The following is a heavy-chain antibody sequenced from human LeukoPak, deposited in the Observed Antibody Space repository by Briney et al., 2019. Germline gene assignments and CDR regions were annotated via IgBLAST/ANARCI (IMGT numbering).Heavy chain of an antibody. J-gene: IGHJ4*02. CDR3: ANLPL. Sequence: GESLKISCATSGFTFSNYGMHWVRQAPGKGLEWVAVISYDGSNKYYADSVKGRFTISRDNSKNTLYLQMNSLRPEDAAVYYCANLPLWGQGALVTVSS. V-gene: IGHV3-30*18. CDR1: GFTFSNYG. CDR2: ISYDGSNK.